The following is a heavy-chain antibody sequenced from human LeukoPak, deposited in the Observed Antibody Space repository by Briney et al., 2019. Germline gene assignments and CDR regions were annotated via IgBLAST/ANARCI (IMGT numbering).Heavy chain of an antibody. Sequence: ASVKLSCKTSGDTFTSYAITWVRHAPGQGLEWMWKIIPISGTTNYAQKFQGRGTFTADESTSTAYMELSSLRSEDTALYYCARKLRLGGNWFDPWGQGTLVTVSS. D-gene: IGHD1-26*01. CDR2: IIPISGTT. J-gene: IGHJ5*02. CDR3: ARKLRLGGNWFDP. CDR1: GDTFTSYA. V-gene: IGHV1-69*13.